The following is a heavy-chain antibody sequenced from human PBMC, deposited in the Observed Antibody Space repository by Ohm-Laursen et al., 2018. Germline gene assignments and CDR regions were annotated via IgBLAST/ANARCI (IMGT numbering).Heavy chain of an antibody. Sequence: SETLSLTCTVSGGSISSYSWSWIRQPPGKGLEWIGYIYYTGSTNYNPSLKSRVTISVDTSKNQFSLKLSSVTAADTAVYYCARGGSTFDNWGQGTMVTVSS. D-gene: IGHD3-10*01. V-gene: IGHV4-59*01. CDR3: ARGGSTFDN. CDR1: GGSISSYS. CDR2: IYYTGST. J-gene: IGHJ3*02.